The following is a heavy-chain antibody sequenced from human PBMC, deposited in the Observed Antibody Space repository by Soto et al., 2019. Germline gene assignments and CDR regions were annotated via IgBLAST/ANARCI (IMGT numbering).Heavy chain of an antibody. CDR2: ISAYNGNT. J-gene: IGHJ6*02. CDR3: ARVGRSSHYYYYYGMDV. Sequence: ASVKVSCKASGYTFTSYGISWVRQAPGQGLEWMGWISAYNGNTNYAQKLQGRVTMTTDTSTSTAYMELRSLRSDDTAVYYCARVGRSSHYYYYYGMDVWGQGTTVTVSS. V-gene: IGHV1-18*01. CDR1: GYTFTSYG. D-gene: IGHD6-13*01.